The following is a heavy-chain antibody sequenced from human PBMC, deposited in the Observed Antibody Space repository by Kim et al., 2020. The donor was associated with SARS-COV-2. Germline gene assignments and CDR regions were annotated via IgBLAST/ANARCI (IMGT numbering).Heavy chain of an antibody. CDR1: GFTFSSYA. V-gene: IGHV3-30*04. CDR2: ISYDGSNK. D-gene: IGHD3-16*02. Sequence: GGSLRLSCAASGFTFSSYAMHWVRQAPGKGLEWVAVISYDGSNKYYVDSVKGRFTISRDNSKNTLYLQMNSLRAEDTAVYYCAREAYYDYIWGSYRRGGGMDVWGQGTTVTVSS. CDR3: AREAYYDYIWGSYRRGGGMDV. J-gene: IGHJ6*02.